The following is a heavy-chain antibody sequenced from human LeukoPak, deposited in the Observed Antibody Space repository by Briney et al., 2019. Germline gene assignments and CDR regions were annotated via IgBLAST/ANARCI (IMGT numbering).Heavy chain of an antibody. D-gene: IGHD3-3*01. J-gene: IGHJ4*02. CDR1: GFVFSRDN. CDR3: ARGRRIITIFGVVIEGTYFDY. V-gene: IGHV3-33*07. Sequence: GGSLRLSCIASGFVFSRDNMNWVRRAPGKGLEWVAGIWSDGSNKYYADSVKGRFTISRDNSKNTLYLQMNSLRAEDTAVYYCARGRRIITIFGVVIEGTYFDYWGQGTLVTVSS. CDR2: IWSDGSNK.